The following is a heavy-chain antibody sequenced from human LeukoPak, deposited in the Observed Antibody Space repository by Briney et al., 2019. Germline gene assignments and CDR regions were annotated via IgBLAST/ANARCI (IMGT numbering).Heavy chain of an antibody. D-gene: IGHD3-3*01. CDR3: ARDRGPSYYDFWSGGANYGMDV. V-gene: IGHV3-48*03. J-gene: IGHJ6*02. CDR2: ISSSGSTI. CDR1: GFTFSSYE. Sequence: PGGSLRLSCAASGFTFSSYEMNWVRQAPGKGLEWVSYISSSGSTIYYADSVKGRFTISRDNAKNSLYLQMNSLRAEDTAVYCCARDRGPSYYDFWSGGANYGMDVWGQGTTVTVSS.